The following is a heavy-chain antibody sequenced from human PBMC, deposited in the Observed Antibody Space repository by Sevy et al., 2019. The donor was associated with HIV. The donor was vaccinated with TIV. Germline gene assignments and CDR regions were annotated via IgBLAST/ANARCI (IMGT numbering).Heavy chain of an antibody. CDR1: GYSFTTYW. CDR2: IHPSDSDT. D-gene: IGHD6-13*01. J-gene: IGHJ4*02. V-gene: IGHV5-51*01. Sequence: GESLKISCKGSGYSFTTYWIGWVRQMPGKGLEWVGIIHPSDSDTRYSPSFQGQVTISVDKSITTAYLQRSSRQASDTAMYYCARGSLASDGRNFDYWGQGTQVTVSS. CDR3: ARGSLASDGRNFDY.